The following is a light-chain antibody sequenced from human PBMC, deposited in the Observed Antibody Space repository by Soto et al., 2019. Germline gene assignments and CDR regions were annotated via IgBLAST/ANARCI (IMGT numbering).Light chain of an antibody. J-gene: IGLJ1*01. V-gene: IGLV2-14*01. CDR3: SSYTSSLYV. Sequence: QSALTQPASVSGSPGQSITISFTGTSSDVGGYNYGSWYQQHPGKAPKLMIYDVSNRPSGVSNRFSGSKSGNTASLTISGLQAEDEADYYCSSYTSSLYVFGTGTKLTVL. CDR2: DVS. CDR1: SSDVGGYNY.